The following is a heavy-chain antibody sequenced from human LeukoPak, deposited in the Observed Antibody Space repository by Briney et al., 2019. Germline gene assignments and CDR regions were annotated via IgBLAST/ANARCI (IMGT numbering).Heavy chain of an antibody. J-gene: IGHJ4*02. D-gene: IGHD5-24*01. CDR2: ISGSGGST. CDR3: AKRGDGYNGFDY. Sequence: GGSLRLSCAASGFTFSSYAMSWVRQAPGKGLEWVPAISGSGGSTYYADSVKGRFTISRDNSKNTPYLQMNSLRAEGTAVYYCAKRGDGYNGFDYWGQGTLVTVSS. V-gene: IGHV3-23*01. CDR1: GFTFSSYA.